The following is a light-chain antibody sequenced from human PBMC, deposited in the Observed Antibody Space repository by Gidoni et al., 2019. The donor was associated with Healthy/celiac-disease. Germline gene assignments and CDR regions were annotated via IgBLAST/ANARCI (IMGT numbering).Light chain of an antibody. CDR2: DAS. V-gene: IGKV3-11*01. CDR3: QQRSNGPVT. J-gene: IGKJ3*01. Sequence: EFVFPQSPATLSLSPGERATLSCRARQSVSSYLAWYQQNPGQAPRLLIYDASNRATGIPARFSGSGSGTDFTLSSSSLEPEDFAVYYCQQRSNGPVTFGPGTKVDIK. CDR1: QSVSSY.